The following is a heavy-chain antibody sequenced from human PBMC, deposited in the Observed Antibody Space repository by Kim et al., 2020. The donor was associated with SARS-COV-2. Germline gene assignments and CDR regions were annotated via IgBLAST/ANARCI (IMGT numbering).Heavy chain of an antibody. CDR1: GYTFTSDD. CDR2: MNPNSGNT. D-gene: IGHD3-3*01. V-gene: IGHV1-8*01. J-gene: IGHJ6*02. CDR3: ARGPVLRFLEWLKQDAYYYGMDV. Sequence: ASVKVSCKASGYTFTSDDINWVRQATGQGLEWMGWMNPNSGNTGYAQKFQGRVTMTRNTSISTAYMELSSLRSEDTAVYYCARGPVLRFLEWLKQDAYYYGMDVWGQGTTVTVSS.